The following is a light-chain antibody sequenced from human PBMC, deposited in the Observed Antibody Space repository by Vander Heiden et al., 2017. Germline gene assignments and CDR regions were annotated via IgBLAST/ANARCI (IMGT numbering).Light chain of an antibody. V-gene: IGLV3-1*01. CDR3: QAWDSSTVV. CDR1: KLGDKY. Sequence: SYVMTQPPSVSVSLGQTVSITCSGDKLGDKYACWYQQKPGLSPVLVIYQDNKRPSGIPVRFSGSNSGNTATLTISGTQAMDEADYYCQAWDSSTVVFGGGTKLTVL. J-gene: IGLJ2*01. CDR2: QDN.